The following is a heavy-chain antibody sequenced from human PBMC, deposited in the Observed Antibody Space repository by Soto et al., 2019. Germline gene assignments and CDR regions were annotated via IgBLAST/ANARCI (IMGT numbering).Heavy chain of an antibody. CDR2: ISGSGGST. CDR3: AKPLTGTNRYYYYGMDV. V-gene: IGHV3-23*01. J-gene: IGHJ6*02. Sequence: GGSLRLSCAASGFTFSSYAMSWVRQAPGKGLEWVSAISGSGGSTYYADSVKGRFTISRDNSKNTLYLQMNSLRAEDTAVYYCAKPLTGTNRYYYYGMDVWGQGTTVTVSS. D-gene: IGHD1-7*01. CDR1: GFTFSSYA.